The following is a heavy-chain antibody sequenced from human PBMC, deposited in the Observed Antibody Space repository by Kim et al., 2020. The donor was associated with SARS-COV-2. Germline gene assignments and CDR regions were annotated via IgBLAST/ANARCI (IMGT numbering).Heavy chain of an antibody. CDR2: ISTNGRTI. J-gene: IGHJ5*02. Sequence: GGSLRLSCAASGFTFSDYYMSWIRQAPGKGLEWVSYISTNGRTIYYADSVKGRFTISRDNAKNSLYLQMNSLRAEDTAVYYCAREPKSSGWTFGPWGQGTLVTVSS. V-gene: IGHV3-11*01. CDR3: AREPKSSGWTFGP. CDR1: GFTFSDYY. D-gene: IGHD6-19*01.